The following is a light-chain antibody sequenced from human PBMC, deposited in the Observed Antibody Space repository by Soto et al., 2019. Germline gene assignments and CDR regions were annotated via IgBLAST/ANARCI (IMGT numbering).Light chain of an antibody. V-gene: IGLV1-44*01. J-gene: IGLJ1*01. Sequence: QSVLTQPPSASGTPGQRVTISCSGSSSNIGSNYVYWYQQLPGTAPKLLIYSNNQRPSGVPDRFSGSKSGTSASLAISGLQSEDEADYYCAAWDDSLNGYVFGTGTKV. CDR2: SNN. CDR3: AAWDDSLNGYV. CDR1: SSNIGSNY.